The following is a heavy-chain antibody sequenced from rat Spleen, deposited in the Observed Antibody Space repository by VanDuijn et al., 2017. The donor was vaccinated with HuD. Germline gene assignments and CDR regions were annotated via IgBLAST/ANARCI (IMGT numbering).Heavy chain of an antibody. CDR2: IWGDGST. Sequence: QVQLKESGPGLVQPSQTLSLTCTVSGFSLISYGVNWVRQPPGKGLEWMGGIWGDGSTNYNSALKSRLSISRDTSKSQVFLKMNNLQTEDTAIYFCARSDYQSGSFPYWGQGVMVTVSS. D-gene: IGHD1-1*01. CDR1: GFSLISYG. V-gene: IGHV2-13*01. CDR3: ARSDYQSGSFPY. J-gene: IGHJ2*01.